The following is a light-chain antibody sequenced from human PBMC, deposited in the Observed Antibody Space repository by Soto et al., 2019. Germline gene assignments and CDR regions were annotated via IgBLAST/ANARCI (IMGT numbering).Light chain of an antibody. CDR3: QQYKSYSPIT. CDR2: DAS. J-gene: IGKJ5*01. CDR1: QSVGSW. Sequence: DIQMTQSPSTLSASVGDRVTISCRASQSVGSWLAWYQQKPGKAPKLLIYDASNLQSGVPSRFSGSVSGTEFTLTISSLQPDDFATYYCQQYKSYSPITFGQGTRLEIK. V-gene: IGKV1-5*01.